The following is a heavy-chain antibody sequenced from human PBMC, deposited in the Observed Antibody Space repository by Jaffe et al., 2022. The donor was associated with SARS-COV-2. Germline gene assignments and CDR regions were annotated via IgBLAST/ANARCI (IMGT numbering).Heavy chain of an antibody. CDR3: ARGLDYYDSSGYYVCYFDY. Sequence: QVQLVQSGAEVKKPGASVKVSCKASGYTFTSYDINWVRQATGQGLEWMGWMNPNSGNTGYAQKFQGRVTMTRNTSISTAYMELSSLRSEDTAVYYCARGLDYYDSSGYYVCYFDYWGQGTLVTVSS. D-gene: IGHD3-22*01. CDR2: MNPNSGNT. CDR1: GYTFTSYD. V-gene: IGHV1-8*01. J-gene: IGHJ4*02.